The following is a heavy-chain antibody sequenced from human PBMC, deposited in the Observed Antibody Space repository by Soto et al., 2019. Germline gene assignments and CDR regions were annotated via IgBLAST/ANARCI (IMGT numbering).Heavy chain of an antibody. CDR3: AKEIDVAVAIYYGMDV. Sequence: PGGSLRLSCAASGFTFSSYAMSWVRQAPGKGLEWVSAISGSGGSTYYADSVKGRFTISRDNSKNTLYLQMNSLRAEDTAVYYCAKEIDVAVAIYYGMDVWGQGTTVTVSS. J-gene: IGHJ6*02. CDR2: ISGSGGST. CDR1: GFTFSSYA. V-gene: IGHV3-23*01. D-gene: IGHD6-19*01.